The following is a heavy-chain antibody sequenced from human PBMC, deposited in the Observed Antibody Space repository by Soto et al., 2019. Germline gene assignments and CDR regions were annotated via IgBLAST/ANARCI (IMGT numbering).Heavy chain of an antibody. CDR1: GGSISSGDYY. Sequence: SETLSLTCTVSGGSISSGDYYWSWLRQHPGKGLKWNGYIYYSGSTNYNPSLKSRVTISVDTSKNQFSLKLSSVTAADTAVYYCARESIVLVPAAIRAGIQRYYYYYYGMDVWGQGTTVTVSS. J-gene: IGHJ6*02. D-gene: IGHD2-2*01. CDR2: IYYSGST. CDR3: ARESIVLVPAAIRAGIQRYYYYYYGMDV. V-gene: IGHV4-61*08.